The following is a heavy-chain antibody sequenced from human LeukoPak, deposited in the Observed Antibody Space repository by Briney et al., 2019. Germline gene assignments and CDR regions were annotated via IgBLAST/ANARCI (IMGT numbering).Heavy chain of an antibody. J-gene: IGHJ6*03. CDR3: AREGAEYDILTGYYRYYYYMDV. CDR2: INWNGGST. D-gene: IGHD3-9*01. Sequence: TGGSLRLSCAASGFTFDDYGMSWVRQAPGKGLEWVSGINWNGGSTGYADSVKGRFTISRDNAKNSLDLQMNSLRAEDTALYYCAREGAEYDILTGYYRYYYYMDVWGKGTTVTVSS. CDR1: GFTFDDYG. V-gene: IGHV3-20*04.